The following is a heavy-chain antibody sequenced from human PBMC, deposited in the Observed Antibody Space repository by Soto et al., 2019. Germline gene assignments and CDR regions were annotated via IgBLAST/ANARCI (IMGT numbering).Heavy chain of an antibody. CDR2: INPDATTI. V-gene: IGHV3-74*01. D-gene: IGHD3-10*01. CDR1: GFTFGDYV. J-gene: IGHJ4*02. CDR3: ATAGSYRFDH. Sequence: PGGSLRLSCAASGFTFGDYVMHWVRQAPGEGLVWVSRINPDATTINYADSVKGRFTVSRDNAKNTLYLQMNSLRAEDTAVYYCATAGSYRFDHWGQGTLVTVSS.